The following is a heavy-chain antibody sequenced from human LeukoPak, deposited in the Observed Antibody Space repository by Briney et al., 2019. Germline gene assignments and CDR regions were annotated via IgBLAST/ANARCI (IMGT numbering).Heavy chain of an antibody. CDR3: AKDLRRAAAGTLDY. CDR2: ICGSGGST. V-gene: IGHV3-23*01. Sequence: GGSLRLSCAASGFTFSSYAMSWVRQAPGKGREWVSAICGSGGSTYYADSVQGRFTISRDNSKTTLYLQMNSLRAEDTAVYYCAKDLRRAAAGTLDYWGQGTLVTVSS. J-gene: IGHJ4*02. D-gene: IGHD6-13*01. CDR1: GFTFSSYA.